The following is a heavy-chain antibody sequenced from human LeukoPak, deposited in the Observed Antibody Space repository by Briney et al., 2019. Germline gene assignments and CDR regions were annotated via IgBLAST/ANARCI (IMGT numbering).Heavy chain of an antibody. CDR3: ARVYSSSLTYYYYYYYMDV. CDR2: MYPNRGNT. Sequence: GASVTVSCTASGYTFTSYDISWVRQPAGQGLEWMGWMYPNRGNTCYAQKFQGRVTMTRNTSISTAYMELSSLRSEDTAVYYCARVYSSSLTYYYYYYYMDVWGKGPTVTVSS. V-gene: IGHV1-8*01. CDR1: GYTFTSYD. D-gene: IGHD6-6*01. J-gene: IGHJ6*03.